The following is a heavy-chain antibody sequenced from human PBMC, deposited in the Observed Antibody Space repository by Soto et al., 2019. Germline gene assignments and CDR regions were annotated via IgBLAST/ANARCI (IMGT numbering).Heavy chain of an antibody. J-gene: IGHJ4*02. V-gene: IGHV3-23*01. D-gene: IGHD3-9*01. CDR1: GFTFSSYA. Sequence: GGSLRLSCAASGFTFSSYAMSWVRQAPGKGLEWVSLISGSDSSTYYADSVKGRFTISRDNSKNTLYLQMNSLRAEDTALYYCATGGAQYYDILTGFDYWGQGTLVTSPQ. CDR3: ATGGAQYYDILTGFDY. CDR2: ISGSDSST.